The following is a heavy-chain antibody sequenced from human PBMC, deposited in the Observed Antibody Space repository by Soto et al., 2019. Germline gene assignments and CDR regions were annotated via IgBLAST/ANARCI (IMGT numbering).Heavy chain of an antibody. CDR3: ARPTRYYYDSSGQSAWFDP. D-gene: IGHD3-22*01. J-gene: IGHJ5*02. V-gene: IGHV1-69*13. Sequence: SVKVSCKASGGTFSSYAISWVRQAPGQGLEWMGGIIPIFGTANYAQKFQGRVTITADESTSTAYMELSSLRSEDTAVYYCARPTRYYYDSSGQSAWFDPWGQGTLVTVPS. CDR2: IIPIFGTA. CDR1: GGTFSSYA.